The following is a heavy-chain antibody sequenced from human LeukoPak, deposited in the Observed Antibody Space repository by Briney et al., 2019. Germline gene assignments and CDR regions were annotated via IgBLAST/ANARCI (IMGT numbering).Heavy chain of an antibody. D-gene: IGHD5-18*01. CDR3: ARGRSYGFDFDS. V-gene: IGHV4-59*01. J-gene: IGHJ4*02. Sequence: SETLSLICTVSGGSISSYYWTWIRQPPGKGLEWIGYKYYSGSTRYNSSLRSRLTISLDSSKNQFSLRLTSVTAADTAVYYCARGRSYGFDFDSWGPGTLVIVSP. CDR2: KYYSGST. CDR1: GGSISSYY.